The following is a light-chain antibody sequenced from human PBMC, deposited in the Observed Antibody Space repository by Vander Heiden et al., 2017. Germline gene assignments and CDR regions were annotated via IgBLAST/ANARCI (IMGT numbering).Light chain of an antibody. CDR2: DVS. CDR3: SSYTSSSTYV. V-gene: IGLV2-14*03. CDR1: SSDVGGYNY. J-gene: IGLJ1*01. Sequence: QPALTQPASVSGSPGRSITISCTGTSSDVGGYNYVSLYQQHPGKAPKLMIYDVSNRPSGVSNRFSGSKSGNTASLTISGLQAEDEADYYCSSYTSSSTYVFGTGTKVTVL.